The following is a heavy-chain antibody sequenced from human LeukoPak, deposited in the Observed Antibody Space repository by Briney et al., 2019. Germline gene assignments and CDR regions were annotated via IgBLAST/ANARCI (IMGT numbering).Heavy chain of an antibody. D-gene: IGHD3-3*01. V-gene: IGHV1-18*01. CDR3: ARGRSVNDH. CDR1: GYNFANCG. Sequence: ASVKVSCKASGYNFANCGMSWVRQAPGQGLEWMGWVSVYKGNTQYAQKFQDRVTMTTDTSTSTVYMELRGLESDDTAMYYCARGRSVNDHWGQGTLVTVSS. CDR2: VSVYKGNT. J-gene: IGHJ4*02.